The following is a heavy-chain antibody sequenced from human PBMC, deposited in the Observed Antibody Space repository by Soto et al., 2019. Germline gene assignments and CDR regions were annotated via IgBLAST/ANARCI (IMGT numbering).Heavy chain of an antibody. V-gene: IGHV3-23*01. J-gene: IGHJ6*02. CDR1: GFTFSSYA. CDR2: ISGSGGST. Sequence: EVQLLESGGGLVQPGGSLRLSCAASGFTFSSYAMSWVRQAPGKGLEWVSAISGSGGSTYYADSVKGRFTISRDNSKNTLYLQMNSLRAEDTAVYYCAKVWVVGATSYYYYGMDVWGQGTTVTVSS. D-gene: IGHD1-26*01. CDR3: AKVWVVGATSYYYYGMDV.